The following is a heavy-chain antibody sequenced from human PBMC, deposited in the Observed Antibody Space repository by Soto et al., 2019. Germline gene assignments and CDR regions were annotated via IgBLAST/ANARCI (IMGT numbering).Heavy chain of an antibody. J-gene: IGHJ4*02. V-gene: IGHV1-18*04. CDR1: GYTFTSYG. CDR3: ATVVVVAARKYYFDY. Sequence: VASVKVSCKASGYTFTSYGISWVRQAPGQGLEWMGWISAYNGNTNYAQKLQGRVTMTTDTSTSTAYMELRSLRSDDTAVYYCATVVVVAARKYYFDYWGQGTLVTVSS. CDR2: ISAYNGNT. D-gene: IGHD2-15*01.